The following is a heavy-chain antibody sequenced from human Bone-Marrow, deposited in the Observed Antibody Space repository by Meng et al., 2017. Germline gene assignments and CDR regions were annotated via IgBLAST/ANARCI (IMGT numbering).Heavy chain of an antibody. V-gene: IGHV3-7*03. Sequence: GESLKISCAASGFTFSSYWMSWVRQAPGKGLEWVANIKKDGSEKYYVDSVKGRFTISRDNSKNTLYLQMNSLRAEDTAVYYCGDVDTAMVPFDYWGQGTLVTVSS. J-gene: IGHJ4*02. CDR1: GFTFSSYW. CDR3: GDVDTAMVPFDY. CDR2: IKKDGSEK. D-gene: IGHD5-18*01.